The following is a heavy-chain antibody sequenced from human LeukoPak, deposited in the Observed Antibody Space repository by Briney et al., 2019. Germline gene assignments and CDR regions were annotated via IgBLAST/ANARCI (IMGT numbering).Heavy chain of an antibody. Sequence: SETLSLTCAVYGGSFSGYYWSWIRQHPGKGLEWIGYIYYSGSTYYNPSLKSRVTISVDTSKNQFSLKLSSVTAADTAVYYCARAGGAYYYGSGSRGNWFDPWGQGTLVTVSS. V-gene: IGHV4-31*11. D-gene: IGHD3-10*01. CDR2: IYYSGST. J-gene: IGHJ5*02. CDR1: GGSFSGYY. CDR3: ARAGGAYYYGSGSRGNWFDP.